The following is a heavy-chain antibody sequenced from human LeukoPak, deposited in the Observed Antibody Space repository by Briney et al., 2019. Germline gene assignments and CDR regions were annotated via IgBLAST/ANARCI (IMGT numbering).Heavy chain of an antibody. J-gene: IGHJ6*03. Sequence: GSSVKVSCKASGGTFSSNAIGWVRQAPGQGLEWMGGIIPMFGTANYAQKFQGRVTITTDESTSTAYMELSSLRSEDTAVYYCARTYYDFWSGYMDVWGKGTTVTVSS. CDR1: GGTFSSNA. V-gene: IGHV1-69*05. D-gene: IGHD3-3*01. CDR3: ARTYYDFWSGYMDV. CDR2: IIPMFGTA.